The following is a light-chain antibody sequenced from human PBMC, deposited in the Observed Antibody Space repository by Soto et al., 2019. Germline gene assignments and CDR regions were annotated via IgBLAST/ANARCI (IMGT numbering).Light chain of an antibody. CDR1: SSNIGAGYD. CDR2: GNS. CDR3: QSYDSSLSGSV. Sequence: QSVLTQPPSVSGAPGQRVTISCTGSSSNIGAGYDVHWYQQLPGTAPKLLIHGNSNRRSGVPDRFSGSKFGTSASLAITGLQAEDEADYYCQSYDSSLSGSVFGEGTKLTVL. V-gene: IGLV1-40*01. J-gene: IGLJ2*01.